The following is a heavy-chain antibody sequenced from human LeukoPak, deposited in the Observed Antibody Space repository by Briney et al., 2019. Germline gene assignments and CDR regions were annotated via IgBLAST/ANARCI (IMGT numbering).Heavy chain of an antibody. Sequence: GGSLRLSCAASGFTVSSNYMSWVRPAPGKGLEWVSVIYSGGDTYYADSVRGRFTVSRDNSKNTLYLQMNSLRVDDTAVYYCGKLKSSGYLIEYWGQGTLVTVSS. D-gene: IGHD3-22*01. J-gene: IGHJ4*02. CDR3: GKLKSSGYLIEY. V-gene: IGHV3-53*01. CDR1: GFTVSSNY. CDR2: IYSGGDT.